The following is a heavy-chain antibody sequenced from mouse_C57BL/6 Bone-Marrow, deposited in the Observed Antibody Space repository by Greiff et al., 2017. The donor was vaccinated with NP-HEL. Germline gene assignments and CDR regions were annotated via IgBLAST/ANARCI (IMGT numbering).Heavy chain of an antibody. CDR2: ISYDGSN. V-gene: IGHV3-6*01. CDR1: GYSITSGYY. Sequence: EVKLMESGPGLVKPSQSLSLTCSVTGYSITSGYYWNWIRQFPGNKLEWMGYISYDGSNNYNPSLKNRISITRDTSKNQFFLKLNSVTTEDTATYYCASILDWWGQGTTLTVSS. CDR3: ASILDW. J-gene: IGHJ2*01.